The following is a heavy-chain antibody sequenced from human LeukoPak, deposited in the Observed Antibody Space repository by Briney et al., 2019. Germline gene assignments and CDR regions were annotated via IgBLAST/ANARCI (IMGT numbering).Heavy chain of an antibody. CDR2: ISGRGSAT. CDR1: GFTFSDYE. Sequence: GGSLRLSCEASGFTFSDYEMNWVRQAPGKGLEWVSYISGRGSATYYADSVKGRFTISRDNAKNSLYLQMNSLRAEDTAVYYCARAEGSGSSFDYWGQGTLVTVSS. CDR3: ARAEGSGSSFDY. D-gene: IGHD3-10*01. V-gene: IGHV3-48*03. J-gene: IGHJ4*02.